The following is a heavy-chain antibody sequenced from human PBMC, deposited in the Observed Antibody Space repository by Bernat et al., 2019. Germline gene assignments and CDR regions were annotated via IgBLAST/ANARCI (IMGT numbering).Heavy chain of an antibody. J-gene: IGHJ4*02. CDR1: GFTFSSYG. CDR3: ATFNYGDQRVY. CDR2: IWYDGSNK. V-gene: IGHV3-33*01. D-gene: IGHD4-17*01. Sequence: QVQLVESGGGVVQPGRSLRLSCAASGFTFSSYGMHWVRQAPGKGLEWVAVIWYDGSNKYYADSVKGRFTISRDNSKNALYLQMNSLRAEDTAVYYCATFNYGDQRVYWGQGTLVTVSS.